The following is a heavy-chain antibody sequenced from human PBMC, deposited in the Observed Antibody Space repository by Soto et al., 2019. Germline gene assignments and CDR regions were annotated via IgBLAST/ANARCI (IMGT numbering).Heavy chain of an antibody. Sequence: GGSLRLSCAASGFTFSSYWMSWVRQAPGKGLEWVANIKQDGSEKYYVDSVKGRFTTSRDNAKNSLYLQMNSLRAEDTAVYYCARDSSGYSLDGMDVWGQGTTVTVSS. CDR1: GFTFSSYW. J-gene: IGHJ6*02. CDR2: IKQDGSEK. D-gene: IGHD3-22*01. CDR3: ARDSSGYSLDGMDV. V-gene: IGHV3-7*03.